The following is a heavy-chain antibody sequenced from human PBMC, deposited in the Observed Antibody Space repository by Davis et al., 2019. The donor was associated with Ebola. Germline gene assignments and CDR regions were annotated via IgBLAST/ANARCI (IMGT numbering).Heavy chain of an antibody. V-gene: IGHV1-18*01. J-gene: IGHJ4*02. D-gene: IGHD1-1*01. CDR1: GYTFTNYA. CDR2: INPHNGNT. CDR3: ARAQFPTTSDH. Sequence: ASVKVSCKASGYTFTNYALSWVRQAPGQGLEWMGWINPHNGNTNYAQNVQGRVTMTTDASTSTAYMEVGILRSDDTAVYYCARAQFPTTSDHWGQGTLVTVSS.